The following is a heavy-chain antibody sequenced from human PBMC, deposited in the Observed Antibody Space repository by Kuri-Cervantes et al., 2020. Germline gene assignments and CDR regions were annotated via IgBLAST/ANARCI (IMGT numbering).Heavy chain of an antibody. V-gene: IGHV3-30*07. CDR1: GFTFSSYA. CDR2: ISYDGSNK. Sequence: GGSLRLSGAASGFTFSSYAMHWVRQAPGKGLEWVAVISYDGSNKYYADSVKGRFTISRDNSKNTLYLQMNSLRDEDTAVYYCARSPYSSSLDYWGQGTLVTVSS. D-gene: IGHD6-13*01. CDR3: ARSPYSSSLDY. J-gene: IGHJ4*02.